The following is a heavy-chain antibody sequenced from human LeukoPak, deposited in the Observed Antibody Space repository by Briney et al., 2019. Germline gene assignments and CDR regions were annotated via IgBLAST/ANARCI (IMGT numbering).Heavy chain of an antibody. CDR2: INGHSDAI. CDR1: GFTFDTYS. Sequence: PGGSLRLSCAASGFTFDTYSMNWVRQAPGKGLEWVSYINGHSDAIYYADSVKGRLTISRDNAKNSLYLQMNSLRAEDTAVYYCARDLPSGYSIDYWGQGTLVTVSS. J-gene: IGHJ4*02. V-gene: IGHV3-48*01. CDR3: ARDLPSGYSIDY. D-gene: IGHD2-15*01.